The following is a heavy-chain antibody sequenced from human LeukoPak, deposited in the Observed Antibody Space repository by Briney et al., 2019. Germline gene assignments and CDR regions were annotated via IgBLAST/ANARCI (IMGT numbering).Heavy chain of an antibody. V-gene: IGHV4-31*03. CDR3: ASRSGSYYVFDY. Sequence: SETLSLTCTVSGGSISSGGYSWSWIRQHPGKGLEWIGYIYYSGSTYYNPPLKSRVTISVDTSKNQFSLKLSSVTAADTAVYYCASRSGSYYVFDYWGQGTLVTVSS. CDR2: IYYSGST. CDR1: GGSISSGGYS. J-gene: IGHJ4*02. D-gene: IGHD3-10*01.